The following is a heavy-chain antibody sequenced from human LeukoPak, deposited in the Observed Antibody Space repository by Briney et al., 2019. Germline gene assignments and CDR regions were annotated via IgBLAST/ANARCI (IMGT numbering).Heavy chain of an antibody. D-gene: IGHD3-16*01. CDR1: GYTFTNYG. CDR2: FSTYNGDT. Sequence: EASVKVSCKASGYTFTNYGINWVRQAPGQRPEWMGWFSTYNGDTKYAQKLKGRVTLTADTLTSTAYMELRTLISDDTATYYCAIGQGVITWGGADVYDVWGQGTTVIASS. V-gene: IGHV1-18*01. J-gene: IGHJ3*01. CDR3: AIGQGVITWGGADVYDV.